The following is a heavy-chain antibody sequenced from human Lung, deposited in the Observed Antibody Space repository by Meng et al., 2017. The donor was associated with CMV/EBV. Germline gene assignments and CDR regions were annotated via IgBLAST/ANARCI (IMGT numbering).Heavy chain of an antibody. Sequence: QVRWGGSGPDRVKPSETRPLPCAFSGDPITNHNGWAWVRQPPGKGLEWIGEIPHRGSSAYNPSLKSRVSMSIDKSKNQFSLKLTSVTAADTAVYHCLRRSGGSVWGQGTLVTVSS. V-gene: IGHV4-4*02. D-gene: IGHD3-10*01. CDR3: LRRSGGSV. CDR2: IPHRGSS. J-gene: IGHJ1*01. CDR1: GDPITNHNG.